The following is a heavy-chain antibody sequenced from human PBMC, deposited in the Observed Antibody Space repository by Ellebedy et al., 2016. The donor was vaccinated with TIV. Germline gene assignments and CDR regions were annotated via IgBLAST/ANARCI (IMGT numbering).Heavy chain of an antibody. V-gene: IGHV3-7*01. D-gene: IGHD3-22*01. CDR1: EFTFSNNW. CDR2: ISPDGRTG. Sequence: PGGSLRLSCTASEFTFSNNWMAWVRQPPGKGLEWVAHISPDGRTGYYVDSMKGRFTISRDNARNSLFLQMNSPRVEDTAIFYCATLDYYGSGRRAPDIWGQGTMVIVSS. J-gene: IGHJ3*02. CDR3: ATLDYYGSGRRAPDI.